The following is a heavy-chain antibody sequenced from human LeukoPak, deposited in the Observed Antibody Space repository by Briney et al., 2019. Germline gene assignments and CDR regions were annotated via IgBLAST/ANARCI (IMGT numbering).Heavy chain of an antibody. D-gene: IGHD6-19*01. Sequence: GGSLRLSCAASGFTISSYAMHWVRQAPGKGLEWVAVISYDGSNKYYADSVKGRFTISRDNSKNTLYLQMNSLRAEDTAVYYCARGASGWYSDYWGQGTLVTVSS. V-gene: IGHV3-30-3*01. J-gene: IGHJ4*02. CDR2: ISYDGSNK. CDR1: GFTISSYA. CDR3: ARGASGWYSDY.